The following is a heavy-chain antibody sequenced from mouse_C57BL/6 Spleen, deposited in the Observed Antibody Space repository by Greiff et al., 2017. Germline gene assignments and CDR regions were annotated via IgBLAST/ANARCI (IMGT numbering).Heavy chain of an antibody. D-gene: IGHD2-4*01. CDR3: ARLGGYDHDGVVYFDY. CDR2: INPNNGGT. J-gene: IGHJ2*01. CDR1: GYTFTDYY. Sequence: EVQLQQSGPELVKPGASVKISCKASGYTFTDYYMNWVKQSHGKSLEWIGDINPNNGGTSYNQKFKGKATVTVNKSSSTAYMELRSLTSEDSAVYYCARLGGYDHDGVVYFDYWGQSTTLTVSA. V-gene: IGHV1-26*01.